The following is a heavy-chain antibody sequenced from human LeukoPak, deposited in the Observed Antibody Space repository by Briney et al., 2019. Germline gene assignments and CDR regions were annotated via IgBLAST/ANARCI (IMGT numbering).Heavy chain of an antibody. CDR1: GYNFTSYW. V-gene: IGHV5-51*01. CDR2: IYGADYTT. Sequence: GESLKISCKGSGYNFTSYWIGWVRQMPGKGLEWMGVIYGADYTTIYSPPFHGQITISADKSISTAYLQWTSLKASDTAMYYCARRPAGTRTFDYWGQGALVTVSS. D-gene: IGHD1-7*01. J-gene: IGHJ4*02. CDR3: ARRPAGTRTFDY.